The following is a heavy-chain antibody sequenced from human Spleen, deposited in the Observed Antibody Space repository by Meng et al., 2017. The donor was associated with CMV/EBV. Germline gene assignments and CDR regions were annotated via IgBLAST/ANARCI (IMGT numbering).Heavy chain of an antibody. Sequence: GSLRLSCDVSGASITSSTFFWGWVRQPPGKGLEWIGSLLYGGTTYYNPSLKSRFTILMGASRSQFSLKVTSVTAADTAVYYCTRDGYDFIVNWGQGTLVTVSS. CDR3: TRDGYDFIVN. V-gene: IGHV4-39*07. D-gene: IGHD2-2*01. J-gene: IGHJ4*02. CDR2: LLYGGTT. CDR1: GASITSSTFF.